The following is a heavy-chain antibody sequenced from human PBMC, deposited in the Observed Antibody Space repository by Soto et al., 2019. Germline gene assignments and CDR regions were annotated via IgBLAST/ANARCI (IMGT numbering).Heavy chain of an antibody. D-gene: IGHD6-19*01. Sequence: QVQLQESGPGLVKPSETLSLTCHVSGASISSHSWSWIRQSPGKGLEWIGYMSNRGSTYSNPSLKSRVTISIESSKNQCSLNLRSVTSADTAVYSCARFGRSGLHQVSYFDPWGQGTLVTVSS. J-gene: IGHJ4*02. CDR2: MSNRGST. CDR1: GASISSHS. CDR3: ARFGRSGLHQVSYFDP. V-gene: IGHV4-59*11.